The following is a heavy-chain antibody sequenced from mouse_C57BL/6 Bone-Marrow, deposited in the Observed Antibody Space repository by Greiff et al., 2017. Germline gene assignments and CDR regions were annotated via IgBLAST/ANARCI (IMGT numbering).Heavy chain of an antibody. Sequence: QVQLQQSGPGLVAPSQSLSITCTVSGFSLTSYGVHWVRQPPGKGLEWLVVIWSDGSTTYNSALKSRLSIGKDNSKSQVFLKMNSLQTDDTAMYYCARHSLYGNYVYWYFDVWGTGTTVTVSS. CDR2: IWSDGST. CDR1: GFSLTSYG. V-gene: IGHV2-6-1*01. J-gene: IGHJ1*03. CDR3: ARHSLYGNYVYWYFDV. D-gene: IGHD2-1*01.